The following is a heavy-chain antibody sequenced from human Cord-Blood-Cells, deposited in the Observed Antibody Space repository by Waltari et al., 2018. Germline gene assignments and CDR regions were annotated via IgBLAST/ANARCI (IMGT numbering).Heavy chain of an antibody. CDR3: ARQYCSGGSCYEYFQH. CDR1: GGSISSSSYS. V-gene: IGHV4-39*01. D-gene: IGHD2-15*01. J-gene: IGHJ1*01. CDR2: IYYSGRT. Sequence: QLQLQESGPGLVKPSETLSLTCTVSGGSISSSSYSWGWIRQPPGKGLEWSGSIYYSGRTYYNPSLKSRVTISVDTSKNQFSLKLSSVTAADTAVYYCARQYCSGGSCYEYFQHWGQGTLVTVSS.